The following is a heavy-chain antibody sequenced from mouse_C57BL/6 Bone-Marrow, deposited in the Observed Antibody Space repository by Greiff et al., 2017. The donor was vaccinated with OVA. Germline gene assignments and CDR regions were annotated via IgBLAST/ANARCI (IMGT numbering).Heavy chain of an antibody. Sequence: EVQLQESGGGLVQPGGSLSLSCAASGFTFTDYYMSWVRQPPGQALEWLGFIRHKANGYTTEYSASVKGRFTISRDNSQSILYLQMHALRAEDSATYYCARYRGSSWFAYWGQGTLVTVSA. V-gene: IGHV7-3*01. CDR3: ARYRGSSWFAY. J-gene: IGHJ3*01. CDR2: IRHKANGYTT. CDR1: GFTFTDYY. D-gene: IGHD1-1*01.